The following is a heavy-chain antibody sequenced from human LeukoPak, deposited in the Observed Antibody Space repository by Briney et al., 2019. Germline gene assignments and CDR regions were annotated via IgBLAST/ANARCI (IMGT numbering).Heavy chain of an antibody. Sequence: SETLSLSCTVSGGSISSGDYYWSWIRQPPGRGLEWIGYIYYSGSTYYNPSLKSRVTISVDTSKNQFSLKLSSVTAADTAVYYCARVGPWDYDYDWGSYVSAFDIWGQGTMVTVSS. CDR2: IYYSGST. J-gene: IGHJ3*02. CDR1: GGSISSGDYY. V-gene: IGHV4-30-4*08. D-gene: IGHD3-16*01. CDR3: ARVGPWDYDYDWGSYVSAFDI.